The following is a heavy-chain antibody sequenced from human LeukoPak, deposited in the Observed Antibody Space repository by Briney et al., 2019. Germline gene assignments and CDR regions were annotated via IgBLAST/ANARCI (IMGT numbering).Heavy chain of an antibody. V-gene: IGHV4-61*02. D-gene: IGHD3-3*01. CDR1: GGSISSGSYY. CDR2: IYTSGST. CDR3: AAGPSYYDFWSGPSRSGWFDP. Sequence: SQTLSLTCTVSGGSISSGSYYWSWIRQPAGKGLEWIGRIYTSGSTNYNPSLKSRVTISVDTSKNQFSLKLSSVTAADTAVYYCAAGPSYYDFWSGPSRSGWFDPWGQGTLVTVSS. J-gene: IGHJ5*02.